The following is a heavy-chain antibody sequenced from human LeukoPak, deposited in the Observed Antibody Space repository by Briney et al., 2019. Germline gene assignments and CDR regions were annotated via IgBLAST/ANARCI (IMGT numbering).Heavy chain of an antibody. D-gene: IGHD5-18*01. CDR3: ARALGVSGYSYGY. J-gene: IGHJ4*02. V-gene: IGHV3-21*01. Sequence: GSLRLSCAASGFTFSSYSMNWVRQAPGKGLEWVSSISSSSSYIYYADSVKGRFTISRDNAKNSLYLQMNSLRAEDTAVYYCARALGVSGYSYGYWGQGTLVTVSS. CDR1: GFTFSSYS. CDR2: ISSSSSYI.